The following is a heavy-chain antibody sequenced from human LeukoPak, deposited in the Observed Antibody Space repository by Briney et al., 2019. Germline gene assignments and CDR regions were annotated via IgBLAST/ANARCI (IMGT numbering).Heavy chain of an antibody. J-gene: IGHJ6*02. V-gene: IGHV3-7*01. CDR3: ARDSAYYYYYYGMDV. Sequence: GGSLRLSCAASGFTFSSYWMSWVRQAPGKGLERVANIKQDGSEKYYVDSVKGRFTISRDNAKNSLYLQMNSLRAEDTAVYYCARDSAYYYYYYGMDVWGQGTTVTVSS. CDR1: GFTFSSYW. CDR2: IKQDGSEK.